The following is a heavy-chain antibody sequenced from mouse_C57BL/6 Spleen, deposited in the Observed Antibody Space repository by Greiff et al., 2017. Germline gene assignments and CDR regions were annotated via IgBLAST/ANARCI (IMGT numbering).Heavy chain of an antibody. CDR3: ARRYYSNYFDY. V-gene: IGHV1-80*01. CDR1: GYAFSSYW. J-gene: IGHJ2*01. D-gene: IGHD2-5*01. CDR2: IYPGDGDT. Sequence: VQLQQSGAELVKPGASVKISCKASGYAFSSYWMNWVKQRPGKGLEWIGQIYPGDGDTNYNGKFKGKDTLTADKSSSTAYMQLSSLTSEDSAVYFCARRYYSNYFDYWGRGTTHTVSS.